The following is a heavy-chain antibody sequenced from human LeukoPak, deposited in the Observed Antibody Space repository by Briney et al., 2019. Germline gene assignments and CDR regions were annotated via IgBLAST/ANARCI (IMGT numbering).Heavy chain of an antibody. Sequence: GGSLRLSCAASGFTFSSYAMSWVRQAPGKGLEWVSAISGSGGSTYYADSVKGRFTISRDNSKNTLYLQMNSLRAEDTAVYYCAKGEGDYYDNSGYFYWGQGTLVTVSS. V-gene: IGHV3-23*01. CDR1: GFTFSSYA. CDR2: ISGSGGST. D-gene: IGHD3-22*01. CDR3: AKGEGDYYDNSGYFY. J-gene: IGHJ4*02.